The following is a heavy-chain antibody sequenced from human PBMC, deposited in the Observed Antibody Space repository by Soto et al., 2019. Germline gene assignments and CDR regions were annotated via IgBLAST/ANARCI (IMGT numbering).Heavy chain of an antibody. CDR3: ATGRCSSTSCYDY. J-gene: IGHJ4*02. CDR1: GFTFSSYA. D-gene: IGHD2-2*01. V-gene: IGHV3-23*01. Sequence: GGSLRLSCAASGFTFSSYAMSWVRQAPGKGLEWVSAISGSGGSTYYADSVKGRFTISRDNSKNTLYLQMNSLRAEDTAVYYCATGRCSSTSCYDYWGQGTLVTVSS. CDR2: ISGSGGST.